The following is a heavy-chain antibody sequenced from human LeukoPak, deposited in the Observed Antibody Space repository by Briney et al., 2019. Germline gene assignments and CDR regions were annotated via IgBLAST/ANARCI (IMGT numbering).Heavy chain of an antibody. CDR3: ARDFRGWYAEGFDY. D-gene: IGHD6-19*01. CDR1: GSTFSSYN. Sequence: GGSLRLSCAVSGSTFSSYNMNWVRQAPGKGLEWVAYISDSSTTIYYADSVKGRFTISRDNAKNSLYLQMNTLRAEDTAVYYCARDFRGWYAEGFDYWGQGTLVTVSS. J-gene: IGHJ4*02. V-gene: IGHV3-48*04. CDR2: ISDSSTTI.